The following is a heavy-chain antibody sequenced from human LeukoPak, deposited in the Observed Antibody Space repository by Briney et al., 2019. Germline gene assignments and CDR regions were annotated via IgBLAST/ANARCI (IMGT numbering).Heavy chain of an antibody. D-gene: IGHD3-10*01. CDR3: ARERLGFRVDV. CDR1: GDSISNYY. V-gene: IGHV4-4*07. J-gene: IGHJ6*04. CDR2: INTSGNT. Sequence: SETLSLTCTVSGDSISNYYWTWIRQSAGKGLQWIGRINTSGNTNYNPYLKSRVTMSLDTSKNQFSLNLSSATAADTAVYYCARERLGFRVDVWGKGTTVTVSS.